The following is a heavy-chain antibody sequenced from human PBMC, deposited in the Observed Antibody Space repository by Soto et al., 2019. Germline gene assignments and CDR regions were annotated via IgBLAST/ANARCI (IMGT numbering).Heavy chain of an antibody. CDR2: ISYDGSNK. D-gene: IGHD3-16*01. V-gene: IGHV3-30*18. Sequence: XGSLRLSRAASGFTFSSYGMHWVRQAPGKGLEWVAVISYDGSNKYYADSVKGRFTISRDNSKNTLYLQMNSLRAEDTAVYYCAKEAATGGYYFDYWGQGTLVTVSS. CDR3: AKEAATGGYYFDY. CDR1: GFTFSSYG. J-gene: IGHJ4*02.